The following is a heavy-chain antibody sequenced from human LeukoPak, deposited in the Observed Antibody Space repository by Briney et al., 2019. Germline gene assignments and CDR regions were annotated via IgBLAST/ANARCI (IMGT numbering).Heavy chain of an antibody. CDR1: GFIFSNYN. CDR2: TSSSSSYI. J-gene: IGHJ1*01. V-gene: IGHV3-21*01. D-gene: IGHD3-22*01. Sequence: GGSLRLSCVASGFIFSNYNMNWVRQAPGKGLEWVSSTSSSSSYIYYADSVKGRFTISRDNAKNSLYLQMNSLRAEDTAVYYCASQYYYDSSGYYPEYFQHWGQGTLVTVS. CDR3: ASQYYYDSSGYYPEYFQH.